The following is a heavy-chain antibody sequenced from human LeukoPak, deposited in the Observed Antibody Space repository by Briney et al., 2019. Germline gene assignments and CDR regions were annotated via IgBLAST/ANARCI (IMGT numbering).Heavy chain of an antibody. CDR1: GFTFSDYY. D-gene: IGHD1-20*01. J-gene: IGHJ1*01. V-gene: IGHV3-11*01. CDR3: AKDILYNWIGPGGYFQH. CDR2: ISSSGSTI. Sequence: PGGSLRLSCAASGFTFSDYYMSWIRQAPGKGLEWVSYISSSGSTIYYADSVKGRFTISRDNAKNSLYLQMNSLRAEDMALYYCAKDILYNWIGPGGYFQHWGQGTLVTVSS.